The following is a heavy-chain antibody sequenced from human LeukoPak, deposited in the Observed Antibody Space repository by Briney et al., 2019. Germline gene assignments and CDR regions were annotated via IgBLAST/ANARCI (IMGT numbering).Heavy chain of an antibody. D-gene: IGHD3-3*01. V-gene: IGHV4-39*07. CDR3: ARDTIFGVVKFFDY. CDR1: DGSISGSSYY. CDR2: IYSSGST. Sequence: PSETLSLTCNVSDGSISGSSYYWGWIRQPPGKGLEWIGSIYSSGSTYYNPSLKSRVTISVDTSKSQFSLKLSSVTAADTAVYYCARDTIFGVVKFFDYWGQGTLVTVSS. J-gene: IGHJ4*02.